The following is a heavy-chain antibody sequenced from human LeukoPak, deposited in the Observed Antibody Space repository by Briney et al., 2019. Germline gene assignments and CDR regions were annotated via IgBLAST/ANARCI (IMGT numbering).Heavy chain of an antibody. D-gene: IGHD3-10*01. CDR2: ISAYNGNT. CDR3: ARRQGGSGLYYMDV. CDR1: GYTFTSYG. J-gene: IGHJ6*03. V-gene: IGHV1-18*01. Sequence: ASVKVSRKASGYTFTSYGISWVRQAPGQGLEWMGWISAYNGNTNYAQKLQGRVTMTTDTSTSTAYMELRSLRSDDTAVYYCARRQGGSGLYYMDVWGKGTTVTVSS.